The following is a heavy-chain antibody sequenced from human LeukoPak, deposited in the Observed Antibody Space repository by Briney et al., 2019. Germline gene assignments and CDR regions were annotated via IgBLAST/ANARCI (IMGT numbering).Heavy chain of an antibody. V-gene: IGHV1-8*01. J-gene: IGHJ4*02. CDR3: ARGLLYRGYSYGSGGDY. D-gene: IGHD5-18*01. CDR2: MNPNSGNT. Sequence: GASVKVSCKASGYTFTSYDINWVRQATGQGLEWMGWMNPNSGNTGYAQKFQGRVTMTRNTSTSTAYMELSSLRSEDTAVYYCARGLLYRGYSYGSGGDYWGQGTLVTVSS. CDR1: GYTFTSYD.